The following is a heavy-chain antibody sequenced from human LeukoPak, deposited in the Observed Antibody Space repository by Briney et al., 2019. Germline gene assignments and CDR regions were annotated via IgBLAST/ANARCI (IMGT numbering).Heavy chain of an antibody. CDR2: ISASGGST. V-gene: IGHV3-23*01. Sequence: GGSLRLSCAASGFTFSSYAMSWVRQAPGKGLEWVSTISASGGSTYYADSVKGRFTIFRDNFNNTLYLQMNSLRAEDTAVYYCAREDASYGDYGPFDYWGQGTLVTVSS. J-gene: IGHJ4*02. CDR1: GFTFSSYA. CDR3: AREDASYGDYGPFDY. D-gene: IGHD4-17*01.